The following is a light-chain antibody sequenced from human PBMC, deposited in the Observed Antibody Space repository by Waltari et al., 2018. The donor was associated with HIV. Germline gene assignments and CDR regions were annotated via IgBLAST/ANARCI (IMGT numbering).Light chain of an antibody. J-gene: IGKJ1*01. CDR1: QSVSSY. Sequence: EIVLTQSPATLSLSPGERATLPCRASQSVSSYLAWYQQRPGQAPRLLIYDASNRATGIPARFSGSGSGTDFNLTISSLEPEDFAVYYCQQRSNWPPTFGQGTKVEIK. V-gene: IGKV3-11*01. CDR3: QQRSNWPPT. CDR2: DAS.